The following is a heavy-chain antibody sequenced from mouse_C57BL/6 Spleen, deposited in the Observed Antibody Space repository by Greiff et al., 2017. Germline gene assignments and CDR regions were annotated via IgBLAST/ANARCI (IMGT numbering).Heavy chain of an antibody. D-gene: IGHD1-1*01. CDR1: GYTFTSYG. CDR3: ARWSTTVVAHFDD. CDR2: IYPRSGNT. V-gene: IGHV1-81*01. Sequence: QVQLKESGAELARPGASVKLSCKASGYTFTSYGISWVKQSTGQGLEWIGEIYPRSGNTYYNEKFKGKATLTADKSSSTAYMELRSLTSEDSAVYFCARWSTTVVAHFDDWGQGTTLTVSS. J-gene: IGHJ2*01.